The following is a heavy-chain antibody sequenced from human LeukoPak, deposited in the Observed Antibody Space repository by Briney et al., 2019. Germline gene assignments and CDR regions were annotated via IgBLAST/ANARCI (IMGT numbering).Heavy chain of an antibody. V-gene: IGHV1-69*04. Sequence: SVKVSCKASGGTFSSYAISWVRQAPGQGLEWMGRIIPILGIANYAQKFQGRVTITADKSTSTAYMELSSLRSEDTAVYYCARGRSIAAAGTRFDYWGQGTPGHRLL. J-gene: IGHJ4*02. CDR3: ARGRSIAAAGTRFDY. D-gene: IGHD6-13*01. CDR2: IIPILGIA. CDR1: GGTFSSYA.